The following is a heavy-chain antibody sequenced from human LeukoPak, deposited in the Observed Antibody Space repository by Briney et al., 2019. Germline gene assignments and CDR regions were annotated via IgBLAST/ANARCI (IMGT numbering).Heavy chain of an antibody. J-gene: IGHJ6*02. D-gene: IGHD3-22*01. CDR1: GFTFDDYA. CDR3: AKGSGYYNYYYYGMDV. Sequence: GGSLRLSCAASGFTFDDYAMHWVRQAPGKGLEWVSGISWNSGSIGYADSVKGRFTISRDNAKNSLYLQMNSLRAEDTALYYCAKGSGYYNYYYYGMDVWGQGTTVTVSS. V-gene: IGHV3-9*01. CDR2: ISWNSGSI.